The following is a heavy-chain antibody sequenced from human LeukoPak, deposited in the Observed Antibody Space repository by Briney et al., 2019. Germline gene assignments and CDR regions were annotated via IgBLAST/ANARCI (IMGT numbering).Heavy chain of an antibody. CDR2: IYHSGST. D-gene: IGHD2-21*02. CDR3: ARKNCGGDCYSDAAAFDI. Sequence: SETLSLTCAVSGGSISSSNWWSWVRQPPGKGLEWIGEIYHSGSTNYNPSLKSRVTISVDKSKNQFSLKLSSVTAADTAVYYCARKNCGGDCYSDAAAFDIWGQGTMVTVSS. V-gene: IGHV4-4*02. J-gene: IGHJ3*02. CDR1: GGSISSSNW.